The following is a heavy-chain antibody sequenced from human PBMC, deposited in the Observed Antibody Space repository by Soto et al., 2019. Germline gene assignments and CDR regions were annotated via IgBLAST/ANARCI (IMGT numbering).Heavy chain of an antibody. J-gene: IGHJ5*02. CDR2: INPAGTIT. D-gene: IGHD3-16*01. Sequence: MQMVESGGGSVQPGGSLRLSCAASGFPFSHYWMHWVRQTPGKGLVWVSRINPAGTITNYADSVEGRFTISRDNADSSLFLQMNSLSGEDTAIYFCTSDPFGLRDPWGQGTLVTVSS. V-gene: IGHV3-74*01. CDR3: TSDPFGLRDP. CDR1: GFPFSHYW.